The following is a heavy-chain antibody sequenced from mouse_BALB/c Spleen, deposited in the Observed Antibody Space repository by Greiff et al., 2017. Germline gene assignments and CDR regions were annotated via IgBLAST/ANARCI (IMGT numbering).Heavy chain of an antibody. CDR1: GYTFTNYW. CDR2: IYPGGGYT. D-gene: IGHD2-2*01. V-gene: IGHV1-63*02. J-gene: IGHJ4*01. Sequence: VQLQQSGAELVRPGTSVKISCKASGYTFTNYWLGWVKQRPGHGLEWIGDIYPGGGYTNYNEKFKGKATLTADTSSSTAYMQLSSLTSEDSAVYFCAREGIYYGYEGGAMDYWGQGTSVTVSS. CDR3: AREGIYYGYEGGAMDY.